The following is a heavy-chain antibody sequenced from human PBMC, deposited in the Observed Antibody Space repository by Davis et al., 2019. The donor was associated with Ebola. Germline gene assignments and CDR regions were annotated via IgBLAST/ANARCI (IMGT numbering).Heavy chain of an antibody. CDR2: ISYSGSA. CDR3: ARSPTPQLWFLFDF. D-gene: IGHD5-18*01. CDR1: GGSFSGYY. Sequence: MPSETLSLTCAVYGGSFSGYYWGWIRQPPGKGLEWIGSISYSGSASYNPSLKNRVTISVDTSKNQFSLKLSSVTAADTAVYCCARSPTPQLWFLFDFWGQGTLVTVSS. J-gene: IGHJ4*02. V-gene: IGHV4-39*01.